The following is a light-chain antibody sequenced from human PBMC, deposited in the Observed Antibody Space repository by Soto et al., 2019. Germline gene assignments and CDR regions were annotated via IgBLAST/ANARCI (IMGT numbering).Light chain of an antibody. CDR2: EVS. CDR3: TSYTSSTTLDV. V-gene: IGLV2-14*01. J-gene: IGLJ1*01. CDR1: SSDVGGYNY. Sequence: QSALAQPASVSGSPGQSITISCIGTSSDVGGYNYVSWYQQHPGKAPKLMIYEVSNRPSGVSNRFSGSKSGHTASLTISGLQSEDEADYFCTSYTSSTTLDVFGTGTKVTVL.